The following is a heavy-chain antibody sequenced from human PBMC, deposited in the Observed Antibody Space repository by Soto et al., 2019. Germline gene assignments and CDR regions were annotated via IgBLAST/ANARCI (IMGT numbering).Heavy chain of an antibody. CDR1: GSTFSSYG. D-gene: IGHD2-15*01. J-gene: IGHJ4*02. V-gene: IGHV3-33*01. Sequence: GGSLRLSCAASGSTFSSYGMHWVRQAPGKGLEWVAVIWYDGSNKYYADSVKGRFTISRDNSKNTLYLQMNSLRAEDTAFYFFARYFSFLRDLYCSGGSCYSYYFDYWGQGTLVTVSS. CDR2: IWYDGSNK. CDR3: ARYFSFLRDLYCSGGSCYSYYFDY.